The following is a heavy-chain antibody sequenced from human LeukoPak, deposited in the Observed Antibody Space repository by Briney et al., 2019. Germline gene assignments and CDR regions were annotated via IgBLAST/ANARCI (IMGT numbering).Heavy chain of an antibody. Sequence: PGGSLRLSCAASGFTFSSYGMHWVRQAPGKGLEWVAVISYDGSNKYYADSVKGRFTISRDNSKNTLYLQMNSLRAEDTAVYYCAKEDYYDSSGYYYYFDYWGQGTLVTVSS. D-gene: IGHD3-22*01. CDR2: ISYDGSNK. J-gene: IGHJ4*02. CDR3: AKEDYYDSSGYYYYFDY. V-gene: IGHV3-30*18. CDR1: GFTFSSYG.